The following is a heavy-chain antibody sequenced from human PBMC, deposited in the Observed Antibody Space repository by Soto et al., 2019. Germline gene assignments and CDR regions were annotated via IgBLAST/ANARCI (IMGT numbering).Heavy chain of an antibody. CDR3: ARMGQDSGSYRGIRAFDI. CDR2: TYYRSKWYN. Sequence: PSQTLSLTCAISGDSVSSNSAAWNWIRQSPSRGLEWLGRTYYRSKWYNDYAVSVKSRITINPDTSKNQFSLQLNSVTPEDTAVYYCARMGQDSGSYRGIRAFDIWGQGTMVTVSS. V-gene: IGHV6-1*01. J-gene: IGHJ3*02. CDR1: GDSVSSNSAA. D-gene: IGHD1-26*01.